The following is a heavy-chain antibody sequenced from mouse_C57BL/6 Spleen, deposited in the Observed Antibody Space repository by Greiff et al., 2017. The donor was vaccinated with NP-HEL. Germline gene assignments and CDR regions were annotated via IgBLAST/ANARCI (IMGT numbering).Heavy chain of an antibody. D-gene: IGHD1-2*01. CDR3: ANHYFYAMDY. CDR1: GFTFSDYG. Sequence: EVKVEESGGGLVKPGGSLKLSCAASGFTFSDYGMHWVRQAPEKGLEWVAYISSGSSTIYYADTVKGRFTISRDNAKNTLFLQMTSLRSEDTAMYYCANHYFYAMDYWGQGTSVTVSS. CDR2: ISSGSSTI. J-gene: IGHJ4*01. V-gene: IGHV5-17*01.